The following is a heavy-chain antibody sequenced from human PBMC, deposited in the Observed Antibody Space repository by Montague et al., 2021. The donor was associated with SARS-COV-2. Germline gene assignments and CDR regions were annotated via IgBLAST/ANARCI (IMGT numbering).Heavy chain of an antibody. CDR2: IGTAGDT. V-gene: IGHV3-13*01. CDR1: GFTFSSYD. Sequence: SLRLSCAASGFTFSSYDMHWVRQATGKGLEWVSAIGTAGDTYYPGSVKGRFTISRENAKNSLYLHMNSLRAGDTAVYYCARGGIAAAGIDYYYGMDVWGQGTTVTVSS. J-gene: IGHJ6*02. D-gene: IGHD6-13*01. CDR3: ARGGIAAAGIDYYYGMDV.